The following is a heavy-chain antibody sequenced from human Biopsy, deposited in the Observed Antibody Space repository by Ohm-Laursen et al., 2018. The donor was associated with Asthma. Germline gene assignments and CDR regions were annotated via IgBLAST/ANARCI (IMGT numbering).Heavy chain of an antibody. CDR1: GPYLRLRDHH. CDR2: FFWSGTT. D-gene: IGHD4-17*01. V-gene: IGHV4-30-4*01. Sequence: TLSLTCTVGGPYLRLRDHHWSWFRQPPGTGLEWTRLFFWSGTTHYNGSLERRLSISSDTTRNKFSMTLRSVTAADTAVHFCARVASYGDLYFGIDVWGPGTTVAVS. J-gene: IGHJ6*02. CDR3: ARVASYGDLYFGIDV.